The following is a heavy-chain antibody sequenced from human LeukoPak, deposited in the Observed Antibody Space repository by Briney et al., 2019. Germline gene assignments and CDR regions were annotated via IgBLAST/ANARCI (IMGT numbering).Heavy chain of an antibody. CDR2: IYSGGST. CDR1: GFTVSSNY. D-gene: IGHD3-10*01. V-gene: IGHV3-53*04. J-gene: IGHJ6*02. CDR3: AREGIVRDYYYGMDV. Sequence: GGSQRLSCAASGFTVSSNYMSWVRQAPGKGLEWVSVIYSGGSTYYADSVKGRFTISRHNSKNTLYLQMNSLRAEDTAVYYCAREGIVRDYYYGMDVWGQGTTVTVSS.